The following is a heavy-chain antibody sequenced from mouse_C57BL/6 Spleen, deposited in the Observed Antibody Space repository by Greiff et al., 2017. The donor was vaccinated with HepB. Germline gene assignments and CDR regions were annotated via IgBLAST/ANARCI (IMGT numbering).Heavy chain of an antibody. J-gene: IGHJ2*01. CDR2: IDPENGDT. V-gene: IGHV14-4*01. Sequence: EVQLQQSGAELVRPGASVKLSCTASGFNIKDDYMHWVKQRPEQGLEWIGWIDPENGDTEYASKFQGKATITADTSSNTAYLQLSSLTSEDTAVYYCTQTGTGDFDYWGQGTTLTVSS. D-gene: IGHD3-3*01. CDR1: GFNIKDDY. CDR3: TQTGTGDFDY.